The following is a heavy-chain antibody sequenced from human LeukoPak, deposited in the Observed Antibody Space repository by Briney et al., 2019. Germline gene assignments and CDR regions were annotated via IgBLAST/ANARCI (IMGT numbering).Heavy chain of an antibody. CDR1: GYTFTSYY. CDR3: ARDPGSSGWYDYYYMDV. V-gene: IGHV1-46*01. CDR2: INPSGGST. Sequence: ASVKVSCKASGYTFTSYYMHWVRQAPGQGLEWMGIINPSGGSTSYAQKFQGRVTMTRDMSTSTVYMELSSLRSEDTAVYYCARDPGSSGWYDYYYMDVWGKGTTVTVSS. J-gene: IGHJ6*03. D-gene: IGHD6-19*01.